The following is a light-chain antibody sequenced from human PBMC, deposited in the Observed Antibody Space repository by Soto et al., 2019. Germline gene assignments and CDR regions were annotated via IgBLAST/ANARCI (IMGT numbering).Light chain of an antibody. V-gene: IGKV1-33*01. CDR1: QDISKY. Sequence: DIQMTQSPSSLSASVGDRVTITCQASQDISKYLNWYQQKPGKAPKLLIYDASNLEAGVPSRFSGTGSGTFYTFNISSLNPEDFATYHCQQYDRIPFTFGPGT. CDR2: DAS. CDR3: QQYDRIPFT. J-gene: IGKJ3*01.